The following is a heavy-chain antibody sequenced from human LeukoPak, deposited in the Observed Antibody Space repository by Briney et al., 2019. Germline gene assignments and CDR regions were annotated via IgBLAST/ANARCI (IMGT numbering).Heavy chain of an antibody. CDR2: IYPGDSDT. Sequence: GESLKISCKGSGYSFTSYWIGWVRQMPGKGLEWMGIIYPGDSDTRCSPSFQGQVTISADKSISTAYLQWSSLKASDTAMYYCARLSRDFWSGYHRDYYYYYMDVWGKGTTVTVSS. V-gene: IGHV5-51*01. D-gene: IGHD3-3*01. J-gene: IGHJ6*03. CDR3: ARLSRDFWSGYHRDYYYYYMDV. CDR1: GYSFTSYW.